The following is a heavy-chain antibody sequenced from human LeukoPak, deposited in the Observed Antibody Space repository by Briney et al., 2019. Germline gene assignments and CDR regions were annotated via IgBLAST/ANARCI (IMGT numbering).Heavy chain of an antibody. CDR2: ISVSGNT. Sequence: GGSLRLSCAASGFTFSSYAMSWVRQGPGKGLEWVSAISVSGNTYHADSVKGRFTISRDSYKNTLYLQMNSLRAEDAAVYYCAKAPVTTCSGAYCYPFDYWGQGTLVTVSS. CDR3: AKAPVTTCSGAYCYPFDY. D-gene: IGHD2-15*01. V-gene: IGHV3-23*01. CDR1: GFTFSSYA. J-gene: IGHJ4*02.